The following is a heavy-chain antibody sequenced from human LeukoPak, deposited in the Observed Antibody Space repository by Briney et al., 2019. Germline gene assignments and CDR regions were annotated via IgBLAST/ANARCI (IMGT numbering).Heavy chain of an antibody. Sequence: SETLSLTCAVSGGSISSGGYSWSWIRQPPGKGLEWIGYIYHSGSTYYNPSLKSRVTISVDRSKNQFSLKLSSVTAANTAVYYCASQGRGGFDPWGQGTLVTVSS. CDR3: ASQGRGGFDP. V-gene: IGHV4-30-2*01. CDR2: IYHSGST. J-gene: IGHJ5*02. CDR1: GGSISSGGYS.